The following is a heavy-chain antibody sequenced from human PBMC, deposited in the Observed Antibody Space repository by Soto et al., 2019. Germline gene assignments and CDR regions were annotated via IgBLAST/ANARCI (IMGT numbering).Heavy chain of an antibody. CDR3: ARGYSSTWAKSWFDP. CDR1: GYTFTSYG. Sequence: QPQLVQSGPEVTRPGASVKVSCKASGYTFTSYGIIWVRQTPGQGLEWVGWIRADSGETDYAQNFNGRLTLTTDASTTTAYMELRSLRPDDTAVYYCARGYSSTWAKSWFDPWGQGTLVSVSS. J-gene: IGHJ5*02. CDR2: IRADSGET. D-gene: IGHD6-13*01. V-gene: IGHV1-18*04.